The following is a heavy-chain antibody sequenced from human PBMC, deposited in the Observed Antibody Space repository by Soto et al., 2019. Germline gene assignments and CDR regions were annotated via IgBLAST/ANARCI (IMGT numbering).Heavy chain of an antibody. J-gene: IGHJ6*03. CDR1: GGSISGSTYY. D-gene: IGHD3-3*01. V-gene: IGHV4-39*07. CDR3: ARVIGGDDLSYYYYYMDV. Sequence: ALETLSLTCTVSGGSISGSTYYWGWIRQPPGKGLEWIGSFYYSGTTHYNPSLKSRVTISVDTSKNQFSLKLSSVTAADTAVYYCARVIGGDDLSYYYYYMDVWGKGTTVTVSS. CDR2: FYYSGTT.